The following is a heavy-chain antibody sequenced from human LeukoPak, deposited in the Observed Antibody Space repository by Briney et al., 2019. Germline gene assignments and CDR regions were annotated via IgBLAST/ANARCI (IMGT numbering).Heavy chain of an antibody. J-gene: IGHJ4*02. V-gene: IGHV4-59*01. CDR1: GGSISSYY. D-gene: IGHD3-22*01. Sequence: PSETLSLTCTVSGGSISSYYWNWIRQPPGKGLEWIGYIYYSGSTNYNPSLKSRATTSVDTSKNQFSLKLSSVTAADTAVYYCARERLGYYDRSGLDYWGQGTLVTVSS. CDR2: IYYSGST. CDR3: ARERLGYYDRSGLDY.